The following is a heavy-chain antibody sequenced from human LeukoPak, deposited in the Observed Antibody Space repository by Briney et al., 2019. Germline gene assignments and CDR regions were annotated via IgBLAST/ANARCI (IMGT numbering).Heavy chain of an antibody. D-gene: IGHD2-15*01. CDR1: GGSISSSNW. J-gene: IGHJ2*01. V-gene: IGHV4-4*02. CDR2: IYHSGST. CDR3: ARVPPDIVVVVAAEVWYFDL. Sequence: PSETLSLTCAVSGGSISSSNWWSWVRQPPGKGLEWIGKIYHSGSTNYNPSLKSRVTISVDTSKNQFSLKLSSVTAADTAVYYCARVPPDIVVVVAAEVWYFDLWGRGTLVTVSS.